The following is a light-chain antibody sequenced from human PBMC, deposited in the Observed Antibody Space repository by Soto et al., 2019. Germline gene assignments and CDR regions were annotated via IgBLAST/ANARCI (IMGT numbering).Light chain of an antibody. J-gene: IGLJ1*01. CDR3: CTYAGTFRSYV. CDR2: DVN. Sequence: QSVLTQPRSVSGSPGQSVTFSCTGTSGDVGAFDYVSWVQQHPGKVPKLMIYDVNKRPSGVPDRFSGSKSGNTASLSISGFQAEDEADYYCCTYAGTFRSYVFGTGTKVFVL. V-gene: IGLV2-11*01. CDR1: SGDVGAFDY.